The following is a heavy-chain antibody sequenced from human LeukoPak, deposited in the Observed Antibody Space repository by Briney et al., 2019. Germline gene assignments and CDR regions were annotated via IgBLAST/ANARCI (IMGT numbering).Heavy chain of an antibody. D-gene: IGHD6-13*01. CDR1: GFTFSDYY. J-gene: IGHJ3*02. V-gene: IGHV3-11*03. Sequence: PGGSLRLSCTASGFTFSDYYMSCIRQAPGEGLEWVSYISYRSGYTNYADSVKGRFTISRDNSKNTLYLQMNSLRAEDTAVYYCAWQQVVCAAFDIWGQGTMVTVSS. CDR3: AWQQVVCAAFDI. CDR2: ISYRSGYT.